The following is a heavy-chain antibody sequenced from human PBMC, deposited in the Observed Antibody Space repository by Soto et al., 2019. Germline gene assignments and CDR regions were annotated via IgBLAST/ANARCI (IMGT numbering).Heavy chain of an antibody. J-gene: IGHJ4*02. CDR2: IYHSGST. V-gene: IGHV4-61*01. CDR3: SRGDCYGPGGF. CDR1: GGSVSSGTYY. Sequence: QMQLQESGPGLVKPSETLSLTCNVSGGSVSSGTYYWSWIRQPPGKGLEWIGYIYHSGSTTYNPSRTRRVTRSINTSKNQFSLKLSSLTAADTAVYYCSRGDCYGPGGFWGQGTLVTVSS. D-gene: IGHD2-21*01.